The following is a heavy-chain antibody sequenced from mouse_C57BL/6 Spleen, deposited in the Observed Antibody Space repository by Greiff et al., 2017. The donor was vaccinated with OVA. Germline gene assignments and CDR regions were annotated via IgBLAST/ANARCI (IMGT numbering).Heavy chain of an antibody. D-gene: IGHD1-1*01. J-gene: IGHJ2*01. CDR2: IYPGDGDT. V-gene: IGHV1-82*01. Sequence: QVQLQQSGPELVKPGASVKISCKASGYAFSSSWMNWVKQRPGKGLEWIGRIYPGDGDTNYNGKFKGKATLTADKSSSTAYMQLSSLTSEDSAVYFCARSTTVVASYYFDYWGQGTTLTVSS. CDR1: GYAFSSSW. CDR3: ARSTTVVASYYFDY.